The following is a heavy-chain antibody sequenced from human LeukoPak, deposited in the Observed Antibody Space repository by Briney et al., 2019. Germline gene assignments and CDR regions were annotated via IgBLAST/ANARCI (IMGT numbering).Heavy chain of an antibody. V-gene: IGHV1-18*01. Sequence: GASVKVSCKASGYSFTSYGVSWVRQAPGQGLEWMGWISAYNSNTNYAQNLQGRVTMITDTSTSTVYLDLRSLRSDDTAVYYCARAAGGGYFDFWGQGTLVTVSS. CDR1: GYSFTSYG. CDR3: ARAAGGGYFDF. J-gene: IGHJ4*02. D-gene: IGHD6-13*01. CDR2: ISAYNSNT.